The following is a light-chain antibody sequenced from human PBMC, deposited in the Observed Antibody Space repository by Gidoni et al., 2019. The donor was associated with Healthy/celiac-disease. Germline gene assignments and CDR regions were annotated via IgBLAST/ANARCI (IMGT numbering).Light chain of an antibody. J-gene: IGKJ3*01. Sequence: SPGTLSLSPGERATLSCRASQSVSSSYLAWYQQKPGQAPRLLIYGASSRATGIPDRFSGSGSGTDFTLTISRLEPEDFAVYYCQQYGSSPHTFGPGTKVDIK. CDR1: QSVSSSY. CDR2: GAS. V-gene: IGKV3-20*01. CDR3: QQYGSSPHT.